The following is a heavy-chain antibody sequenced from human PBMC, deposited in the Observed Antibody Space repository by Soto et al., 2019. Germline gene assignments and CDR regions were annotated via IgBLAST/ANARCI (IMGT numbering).Heavy chain of an antibody. Sequence: ASVKVSCKASGGTFSSYAISWVRQAPGQGLEWMGGIIPIFGTANYAQKFQGRVTITADESTSTAYMELSSLRSEDTAVYYCAIPLEPRDRASDAFDIWGQGTMVTVSS. J-gene: IGHJ3*02. CDR3: AIPLEPRDRASDAFDI. CDR1: GGTFSSYA. CDR2: IIPIFGTA. V-gene: IGHV1-69*13.